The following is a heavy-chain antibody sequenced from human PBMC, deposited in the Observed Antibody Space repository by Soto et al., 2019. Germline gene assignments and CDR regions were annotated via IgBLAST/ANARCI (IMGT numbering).Heavy chain of an antibody. CDR2: ISAYTDTP. J-gene: IGHJ5*02. CDR1: GYTFTNFG. CDR3: ARVIPGVEAWFDP. V-gene: IGHV1-18*01. D-gene: IGHD2-2*01. Sequence: ASVKVSCKASGYTFTNFGVTWVRRAPGQGLEWMGWISAYTDTPNYAQKFQGRVTMTIDTSKSTAYMDLRSLTSDDTAVYYCARVIPGVEAWFDPWGQGTLVTV.